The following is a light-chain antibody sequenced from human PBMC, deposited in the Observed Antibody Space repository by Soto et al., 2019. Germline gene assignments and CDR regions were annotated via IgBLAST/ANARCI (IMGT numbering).Light chain of an antibody. V-gene: IGKV3-11*01. J-gene: IGKJ1*01. CDR2: DAS. Sequence: EIVLTQSPATLSLSPGERATLSCRASQSVSSYLAWYQQKPGQAPRLLIYDASNRATGIPARFSGGGSGADFTLTIASLEPEDFAVYFCQQHGSSPWTFGQGTKVDIK. CDR1: QSVSSY. CDR3: QQHGSSPWT.